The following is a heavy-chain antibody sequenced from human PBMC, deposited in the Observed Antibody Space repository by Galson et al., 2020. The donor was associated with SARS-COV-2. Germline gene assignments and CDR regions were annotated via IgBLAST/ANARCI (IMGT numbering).Heavy chain of an antibody. V-gene: IGHV3-11*01. D-gene: IGHD3-3*01. CDR3: AREALSEITIFGVVIYRYFDY. Sequence: GRDKLGESLKISCAASGFTFSDYYMSWIRQAPGKGLEWVSYISSSGSTIYYADSVKGRFTISRDNAKNSLYLQMNSLRAEDTAVYYCAREALSEITIFGVVIYRYFDYWGQGTLVTVSS. J-gene: IGHJ4*02. CDR1: GFTFSDYY. CDR2: ISSSGSTI.